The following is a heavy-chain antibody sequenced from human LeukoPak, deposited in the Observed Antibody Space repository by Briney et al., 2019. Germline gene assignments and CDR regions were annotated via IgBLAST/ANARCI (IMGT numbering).Heavy chain of an antibody. J-gene: IGHJ6*02. CDR3: TRVFPAYYDFWSGYADYGMDV. Sequence: GGSLRLSCAASGFTFGDYAMSWVRQAPGKGLEWVGFIRSKAYGGTTEYAASVKGRFTISRDDSKSIAYLQMNSLKTEDTAVYYCTRVFPAYYDFWSGYADYGMDVWGQGTTVTVSS. V-gene: IGHV3-49*04. D-gene: IGHD3-3*01. CDR1: GFTFGDYA. CDR2: IRSKAYGGTT.